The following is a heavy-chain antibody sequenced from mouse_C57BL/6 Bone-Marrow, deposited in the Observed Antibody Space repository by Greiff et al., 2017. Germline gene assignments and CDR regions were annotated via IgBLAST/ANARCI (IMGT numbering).Heavy chain of an antibody. Sequence: EVKLVESGGGLVQSGRSLRLSCATSGFTFSDFYMEWVRQAPGKGLEWIAASRNKANDYTTEYSASVKGRFIVSRDTSLSILYLQMNALRAEATAIYDCARADYYGSSYYAMDYWGQGTSVTVSS. CDR3: ARADYYGSSYYAMDY. J-gene: IGHJ4*01. CDR1: GFTFSDFY. V-gene: IGHV7-1*01. D-gene: IGHD1-1*01. CDR2: SRNKANDYTT.